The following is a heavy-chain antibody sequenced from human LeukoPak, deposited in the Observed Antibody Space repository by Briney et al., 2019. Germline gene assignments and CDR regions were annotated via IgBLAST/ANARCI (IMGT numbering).Heavy chain of an antibody. CDR2: IGSKAYGGTT. J-gene: IGHJ4*02. CDR1: GFTFGDYA. V-gene: IGHV3-49*04. Sequence: GGSLRLSCIASGFTFGDYAMSWVRQAPGKGLEWVSFIGSKAYGGTTEYAASVKGRFTISRDDSKSIAYLQMNSLKTEDTAVYYCARPERFQLPYTYRYWGQGTLVTVSS. D-gene: IGHD2-2*01. CDR3: ARPERFQLPYTYRY.